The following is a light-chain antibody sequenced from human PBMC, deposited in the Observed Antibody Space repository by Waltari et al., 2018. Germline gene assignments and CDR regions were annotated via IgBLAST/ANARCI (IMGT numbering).Light chain of an antibody. V-gene: IGLV2-8*01. CDR3: SSYGDTNILL. CDR1: RSDIGGYPY. J-gene: IGLJ7*01. CDR2: DVS. Sequence: QAALTQPLSVSGSPGQSVTISCTGTRSDIGGYPYVSWYQQYPGNAPKLMIYDVSDRPSGVSDRFSGSKSGNTASLTVSGLQAEDEADYYCSSYGDTNILLFGGGTRLTVL.